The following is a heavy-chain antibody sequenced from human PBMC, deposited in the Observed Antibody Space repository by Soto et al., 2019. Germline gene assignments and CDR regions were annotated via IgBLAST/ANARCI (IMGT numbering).Heavy chain of an antibody. V-gene: IGHV1-18*01. CDR2: INTSNDNT. CDR3: ARDPFYSGSNLQVGYFDS. J-gene: IGHJ4*02. CDR1: NYSFSSFG. Sequence: QVQMVQSGAEVKKPGASVKVSCKASNYSFSSFGISWMRQAPGQGLEWMAWINTSNDNTNYAQGLQGRVTLTSDTSTSTAYMELRILTSHDTAVYYCARDPFYSGSNLQVGYFDSWGQGTLVTVSS. D-gene: IGHD1-26*01.